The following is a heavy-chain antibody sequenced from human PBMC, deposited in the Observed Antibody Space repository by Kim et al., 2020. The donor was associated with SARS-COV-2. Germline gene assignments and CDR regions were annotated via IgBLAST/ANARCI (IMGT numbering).Heavy chain of an antibody. Sequence: GESLKISCKGSGYSFTNNWIGWVRQMPGKGLERMGIFYPGDSDTRNSPFFQGQVNMSADKSISTAYLQGSSLKASDTARYYCARGSHRYNWFDVWGQGTLVTVSS. J-gene: IGHJ5*02. CDR1: GYSFTNNW. V-gene: IGHV5-51*01. D-gene: IGHD3-16*02. CDR2: FYPGDSDT. CDR3: ARGSHRYNWFDV.